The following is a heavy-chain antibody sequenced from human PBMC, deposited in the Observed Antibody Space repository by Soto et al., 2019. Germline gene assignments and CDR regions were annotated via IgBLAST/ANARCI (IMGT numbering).Heavy chain of an antibody. Sequence: ASVRVCCKASGCTFTGYYMHWVRQAPGQGLEWMGWINPNSGGTNYAQKFQGRVTMTRDTSISTAYMELSRLRSDDTAVYYCARVPNWNDVDKYYGMDVWGQGTTVTVSS. CDR2: INPNSGGT. CDR3: ARVPNWNDVDKYYGMDV. J-gene: IGHJ6*02. D-gene: IGHD1-1*01. V-gene: IGHV1-2*02. CDR1: GCTFTGYY.